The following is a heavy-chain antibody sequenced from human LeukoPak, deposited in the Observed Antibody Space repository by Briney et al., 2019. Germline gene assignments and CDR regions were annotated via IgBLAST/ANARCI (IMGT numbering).Heavy chain of an antibody. CDR1: GGSISSGDYY. Sequence: PSETLSLTCTVSGGSISSGDYYWSWIRQHPGTGLEWIGYIDYSGTTFYNPSLKCRVTISVDTSKNQFSLKLSSVTAADTAVYYCARGESGMDVWGQGTTVTVSS. J-gene: IGHJ6*02. V-gene: IGHV4-31*03. CDR3: ARGESGMDV. CDR2: IDYSGTT.